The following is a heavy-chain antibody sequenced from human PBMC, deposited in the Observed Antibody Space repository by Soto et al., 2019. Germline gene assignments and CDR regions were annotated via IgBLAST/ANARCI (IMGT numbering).Heavy chain of an antibody. CDR2: ISSNGGST. CDR3: VIFSGWYEGLGY. Sequence: PGGPLRLSCSASGFTFSSYAMHWVRQAPGKGLEYVSAISSNGGSTYDADSVKGRFTISRDNSKNTLYLQMSSLRAEDTAVYYCVIFSGWYEGLGYWGQGTLVTVSS. J-gene: IGHJ4*02. D-gene: IGHD6-19*01. CDR1: GFTFSSYA. V-gene: IGHV3-64D*06.